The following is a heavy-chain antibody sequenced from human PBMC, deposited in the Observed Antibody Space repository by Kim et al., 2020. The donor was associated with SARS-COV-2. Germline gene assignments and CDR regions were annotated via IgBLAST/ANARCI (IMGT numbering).Heavy chain of an antibody. CDR3: AKVHLSSSWYYFDY. Sequence: ADSVKGRFTISRDNSKNTLYLQMNSLRAEDTAVYYCAKVHLSSSWYYFDYWGQGTLVTVSS. D-gene: IGHD6-13*01. V-gene: IGHV3-23*01. J-gene: IGHJ4*02.